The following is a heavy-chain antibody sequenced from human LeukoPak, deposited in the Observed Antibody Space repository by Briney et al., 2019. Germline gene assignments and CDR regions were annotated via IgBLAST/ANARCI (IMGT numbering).Heavy chain of an antibody. V-gene: IGHV3-30*18. Sequence: PGGSLRLSCAASGFTFSSYGMHWVRQAPGKGLEWVAVISYDGGNKYYADSVKGRFTISRDNSKNTLYLQMNSLRAEDTAVYYCANIPMVRGVITFDYWGQGTLVTVSS. CDR2: ISYDGGNK. CDR1: GFTFSSYG. J-gene: IGHJ4*02. CDR3: ANIPMVRGVITFDY. D-gene: IGHD3-10*01.